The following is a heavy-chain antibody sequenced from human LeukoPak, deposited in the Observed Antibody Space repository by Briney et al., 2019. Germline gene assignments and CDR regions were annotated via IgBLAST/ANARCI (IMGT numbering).Heavy chain of an antibody. CDR2: IYTSGST. CDR1: GGSISSGSYY. D-gene: IGHD1-26*01. V-gene: IGHV4-61*02. CDR3: ARDAVVRGLAGATAGFDY. Sequence: SETLSLTCTVSGGSISSGSYYWSWIRQPAGKGLEWIGRIYTSGSTNYNPSLKSRVTISVDTSKNQFSLKLSSVTAADTAVYYCARDAVVRGLAGATAGFDYWGQGTLVTVSS. J-gene: IGHJ4*02.